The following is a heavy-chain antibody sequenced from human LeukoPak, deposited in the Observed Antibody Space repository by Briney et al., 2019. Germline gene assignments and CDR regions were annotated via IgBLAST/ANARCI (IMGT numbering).Heavy chain of an antibody. V-gene: IGHV3-48*03. J-gene: IGHJ6*02. CDR1: GFTFSSYE. CDR3: ARDRTVTKYYYYYGMDV. CDR2: ISSSGSTI. D-gene: IGHD4-17*01. Sequence: GGSLRLSCAASGFTFSSYEMNWVRQAPGKGPGWVSYISSSGSTIYYADSVKGRFTISRDNAKNSLYLQMNSLRAEDTAVYYCARDRTVTKYYYYYGMDVWGQGTTVTVSS.